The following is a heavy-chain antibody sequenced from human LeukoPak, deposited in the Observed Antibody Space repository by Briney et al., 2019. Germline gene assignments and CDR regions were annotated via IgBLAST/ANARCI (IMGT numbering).Heavy chain of an antibody. J-gene: IGHJ4*02. CDR2: LSPYNDNT. CDR1: GYTFTGYY. D-gene: IGHD6-19*01. CDR3: ARGGSSGWRTPNDDY. V-gene: IGHV1-18*04. Sequence: ASVKVSCKASGYTFTGYYMHWVRQAPGQGLEWMGWLSPYNDNTNYAQKLQGRVTMTTDTSTSTAYMELRSLRSDDTAVYYCARGGSSGWRTPNDDYWGQGTLVTVSS.